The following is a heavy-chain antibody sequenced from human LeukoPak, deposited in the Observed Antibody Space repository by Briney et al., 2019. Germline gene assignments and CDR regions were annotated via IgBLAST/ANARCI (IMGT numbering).Heavy chain of an antibody. CDR2: FDPEDGET. J-gene: IGHJ4*02. D-gene: IGHD4-17*01. V-gene: IGHV1-24*01. CDR3: AREGSGDGDYGFDY. CDR1: GYTLTEFS. Sequence: GASVKVSCKVSGYTLTEFSMHWVRQAPGKGLEWMGGFDPEDGETIYAQELQGRVTMTTDTSTSTAYMELRSLRSDDTAVYYCAREGSGDGDYGFDYWGQGTLVTVSS.